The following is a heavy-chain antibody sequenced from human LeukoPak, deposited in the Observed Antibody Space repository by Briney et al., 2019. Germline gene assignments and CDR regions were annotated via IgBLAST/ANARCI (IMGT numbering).Heavy chain of an antibody. CDR1: GFTFDDYT. CDR2: ISWDGGST. Sequence: GGSLRLSCAASGFTFDDYTMHWVRQAPGKGLGWVSLISWDGGSTYYADSVKGRFTISRDNSKNSLYLQMNSLRTEDTALYYCAKGPFRIGEWYFDLWGRGTLVTVSS. CDR3: AKGPFRIGEWYFDL. V-gene: IGHV3-43*01. J-gene: IGHJ2*01. D-gene: IGHD3-10*01.